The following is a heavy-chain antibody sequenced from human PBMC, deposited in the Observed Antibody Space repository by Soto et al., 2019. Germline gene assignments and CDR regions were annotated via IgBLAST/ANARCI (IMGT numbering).Heavy chain of an antibody. CDR1: GGTFSSYA. CDR2: IIPIFGTA. J-gene: IGHJ6*02. CDR3: ARDRVTIFGVVTTDYYYYGMDV. Sequence: SVNVSCKASGGTFSSYAISWVRQAPGQGLEWMGGIIPIFGTANYAQKFQGRVTITADESTSTAYMELSSLRSEDTAVYYCARDRVTIFGVVTTDYYYYGMDVWGQGTMVTVSS. V-gene: IGHV1-69*13. D-gene: IGHD3-3*01.